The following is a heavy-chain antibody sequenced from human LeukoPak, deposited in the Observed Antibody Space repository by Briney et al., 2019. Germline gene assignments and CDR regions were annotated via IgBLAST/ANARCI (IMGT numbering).Heavy chain of an antibody. Sequence: ASVKVSCKASGYTFTGYYMHWVRQAPGQGLEGMGWINTNSGGTNYAQKFRGRVTMTRDTSISTAYMELSRLRSDDTAVYYCAREGQWLGPDYWGQGTLVTVSS. CDR1: GYTFTGYY. V-gene: IGHV1-2*02. D-gene: IGHD6-19*01. CDR2: INTNSGGT. CDR3: AREGQWLGPDY. J-gene: IGHJ4*02.